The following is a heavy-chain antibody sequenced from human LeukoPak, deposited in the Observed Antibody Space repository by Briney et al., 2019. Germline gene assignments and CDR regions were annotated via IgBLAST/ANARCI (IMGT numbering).Heavy chain of an antibody. V-gene: IGHV3-30-3*01. Sequence: PGRSLRLSCAASGFTFSSYAMHWVRQAPGKGLEWVAVISYDGSNKYYADSVKGRFTISRDNSKNTLYLQMNSLRAEDTAVYYCARDQLAGATPWYWGQGTLATVSS. CDR1: GFTFSSYA. D-gene: IGHD1-26*01. J-gene: IGHJ4*02. CDR2: ISYDGSNK. CDR3: ARDQLAGATPWY.